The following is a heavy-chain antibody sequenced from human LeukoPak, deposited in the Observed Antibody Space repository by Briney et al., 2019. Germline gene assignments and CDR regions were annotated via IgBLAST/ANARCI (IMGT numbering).Heavy chain of an antibody. J-gene: IGHJ6*02. CDR2: IYYSGST. CDR3: ARGDSDFSGTYFRQPYNYYGMDV. V-gene: IGHV4-59*01. Sequence: SETLSLTCIVSGGSISSYYWNWIRQPPGKGLEWIGYIYYSGSTNYNPSLKSRVTVSVDMSKNQFSLKLSSVTAADTAVYYCARGDSDFSGTYFRQPYNYYGMDVGAKGPRSLSP. CDR1: GGSISSYY. D-gene: IGHD1-26*01.